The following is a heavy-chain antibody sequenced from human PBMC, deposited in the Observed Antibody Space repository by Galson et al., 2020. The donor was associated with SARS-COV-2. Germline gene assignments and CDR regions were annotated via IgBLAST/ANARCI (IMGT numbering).Heavy chain of an antibody. CDR3: TTHGPHYFGSGSYYYLGY. J-gene: IGHJ4*02. D-gene: IGHD3-10*01. CDR1: GFTFSNAW. V-gene: IGHV3-15*01. Sequence: GGSLRLSCAASGFTFSNAWMSWVRQAPGKGLEWVGRIKSKTDGGTTDYAAPGKGRFTISRDDSKNTLYLQMNSLKTEDTAVYYCTTHGPHYFGSGSYYYLGYWGQGTLVTVSS. CDR2: IKSKTDGGTT.